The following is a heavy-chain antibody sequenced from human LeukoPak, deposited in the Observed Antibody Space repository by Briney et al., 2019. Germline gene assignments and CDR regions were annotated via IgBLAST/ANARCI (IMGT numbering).Heavy chain of an antibody. D-gene: IGHD3-3*01. CDR2: IRSKIYGGTP. CDR3: ARDGYDFWSGYNPLYYYYYMDV. Sequence: SGGSLRLSCTASGFTFGDYAMTWVRQAPGKGLEWVGFIRSKIYGGTPEYAASVKGRFTISRDDSKGVAYLQMNSLRAEDTAVYYCARDGYDFWSGYNPLYYYYYMDVWGKGTTVTVSS. V-gene: IGHV3-49*04. J-gene: IGHJ6*03. CDR1: GFTFGDYA.